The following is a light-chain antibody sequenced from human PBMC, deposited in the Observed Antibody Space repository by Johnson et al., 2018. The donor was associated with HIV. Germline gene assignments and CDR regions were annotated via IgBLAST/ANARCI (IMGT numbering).Light chain of an antibody. CDR2: DNN. CDR1: SSNIGNNY. J-gene: IGLJ1*01. V-gene: IGLV1-51*01. Sequence: QSVLTQPPSVSAAPGHKVTISCSGSSSNIGNNYVSWYQQLPGTAPKLLIYDNNKRPSGIPDRFSGSKSGTSATLGITGLQTGDEADYYCGTWDSSLVVLYVFGTGTKFTVL. CDR3: GTWDSSLVVLYV.